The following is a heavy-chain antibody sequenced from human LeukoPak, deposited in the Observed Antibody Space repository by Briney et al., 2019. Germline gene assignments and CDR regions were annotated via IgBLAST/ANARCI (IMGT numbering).Heavy chain of an antibody. J-gene: IGHJ4*02. CDR2: ILENGSNQ. Sequence: GGSLRLSCAASGFTFSNYIMHWVRQAPGKGLDWVAAILENGSNQYYADSVKGRFTISRDNSKNTLFLQMNSLRGEDTAMYYCARVQGGGYRTADCWGQGTLVTVSS. CDR1: GFTFSNYI. V-gene: IGHV3-30*04. D-gene: IGHD6-19*01. CDR3: ARVQGGGYRTADC.